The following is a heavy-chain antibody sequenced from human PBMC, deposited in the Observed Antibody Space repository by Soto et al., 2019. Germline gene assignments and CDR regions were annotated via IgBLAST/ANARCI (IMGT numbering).Heavy chain of an antibody. J-gene: IGHJ4*02. D-gene: IGHD6-19*01. CDR2: IKSGGST. V-gene: IGHV4-39*01. CDR3: ARLGSSGWYQGSYFDY. Sequence: QLQLQESGPGLVRPSETLSLICTVSGGSITRNDHYWGWIRQSPGKGLEGIGDIKSGGSTNYNLSLKSRVSMSVETSKHQFSLKMNSVTAADTAVYYCARLGSSGWYQGSYFDYWGQGTLVTVSS. CDR1: GGSITRNDHY.